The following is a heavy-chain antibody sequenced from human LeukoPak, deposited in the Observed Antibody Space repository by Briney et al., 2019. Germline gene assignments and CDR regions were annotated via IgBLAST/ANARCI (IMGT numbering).Heavy chain of an antibody. D-gene: IGHD6-13*01. CDR3: ARLHSLHYFDF. CDR2: IYPGDSAT. V-gene: IGHV5-51*01. CDR1: GYRLDTYW. Sequence: GESRKISCKGFGYRLDTYWIGWVRQMPGKGLEWMGIIYPGDSATRYSPSFQGQVTISADKSISTAYLQWSSLKASDTAMYYCARLHSLHYFDFWGQGTLVTVSS. J-gene: IGHJ4*02.